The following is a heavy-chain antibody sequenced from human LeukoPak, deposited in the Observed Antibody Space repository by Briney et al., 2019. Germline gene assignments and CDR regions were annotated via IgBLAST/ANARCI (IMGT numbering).Heavy chain of an antibody. Sequence: GGSLRLSCAASGFTFDDYGMSWVRQAPGKGLEWVSGINWNGGSTGYADSVKGRFTTSRDNAKNSLYLQMNSLGAEDTALYYCARDRGIAVAGTFDYWGQGTLVTVSS. CDR2: INWNGGST. J-gene: IGHJ4*02. V-gene: IGHV3-20*04. CDR3: ARDRGIAVAGTFDY. D-gene: IGHD6-19*01. CDR1: GFTFDDYG.